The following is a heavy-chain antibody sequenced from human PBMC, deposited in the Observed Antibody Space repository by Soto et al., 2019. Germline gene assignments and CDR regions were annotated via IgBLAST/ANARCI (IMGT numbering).Heavy chain of an antibody. CDR2: ISGSGGST. Sequence: GGSLRLSCAASGGPFSSYAGSWVRQAPGKGLEWVSAISGSGGSTYYADSVKGRFTISRDDSTNSLYLQMNSLKTEDTAIYYCVRISAATSNGFDIWGQGTMVTVSS. CDR1: GGPFSSYA. V-gene: IGHV3-23*01. J-gene: IGHJ3*02. D-gene: IGHD6-13*01. CDR3: VRISAATSNGFDI.